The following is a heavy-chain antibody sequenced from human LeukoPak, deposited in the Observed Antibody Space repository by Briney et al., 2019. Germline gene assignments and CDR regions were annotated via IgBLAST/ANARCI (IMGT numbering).Heavy chain of an antibody. CDR1: GFTLSSYG. CDR2: IWYDGSNK. Sequence: PGGSLRLSCAASGFTLSSYGMHWVRQAPGKGLEWVAVIWYDGSNKYYADSVKGRFTISRDNSKNTLYLQMNSLRAEDTAVYYCARDRHYYDSSGYPREFDYWGQGTLVTVSS. J-gene: IGHJ4*02. D-gene: IGHD3-22*01. V-gene: IGHV3-33*01. CDR3: ARDRHYYDSSGYPREFDY.